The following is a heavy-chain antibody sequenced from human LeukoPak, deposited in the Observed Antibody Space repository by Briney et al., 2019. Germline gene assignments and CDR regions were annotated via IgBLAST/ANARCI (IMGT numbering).Heavy chain of an antibody. CDR2: FFLKGST. CDR1: GYSITSAYY. V-gene: IGHV4-38-2*02. CDR3: ARGLRVPSADY. Sequence: PSETLSLTCTVSGYSITSAYYWGWIRQPPGKGLEWIGSFFLKGSTYYNPSLKSRVTISVDTSKNQFSLKLSSVTAADTAVYYCARGLRVPSADYWGQGTLVTVSS. J-gene: IGHJ4*02. D-gene: IGHD3/OR15-3a*01.